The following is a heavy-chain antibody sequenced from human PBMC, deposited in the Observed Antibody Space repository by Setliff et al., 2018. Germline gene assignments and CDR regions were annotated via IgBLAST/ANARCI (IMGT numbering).Heavy chain of an antibody. CDR2: ISTTGSTE. V-gene: IGHV3-48*03. D-gene: IGHD1-1*01. CDR3: AKGGDWDDQHYAFDI. CDR1: GFIFSGYE. Sequence: GGSLRLSCVASGFIFSGYEMNWVRQAPGKGLEWISYISTTGSTENYADSVKGRFTVSRDNAENSLYLQMNSRRAEDTALYYCAKGGDWDDQHYAFDIWGQGTMVTVSS. J-gene: IGHJ3*02.